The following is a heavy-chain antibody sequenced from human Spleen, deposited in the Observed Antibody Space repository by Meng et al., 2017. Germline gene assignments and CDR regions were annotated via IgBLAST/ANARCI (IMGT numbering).Heavy chain of an antibody. CDR2: INPNSGGT. V-gene: IGHV1-2*06. Sequence: ASVKVSCKPSGYTFTGYYMHWVRQAPGQGLEWMGRINPNSGGTNYAQKFQGRVTMTRDTSISTAYMELSRLRSDDTAVYYCARDHYDSSGSYSYFDYWGQGTLVTVSS. J-gene: IGHJ4*02. CDR3: ARDHYDSSGSYSYFDY. CDR1: GYTFTGYY. D-gene: IGHD3-22*01.